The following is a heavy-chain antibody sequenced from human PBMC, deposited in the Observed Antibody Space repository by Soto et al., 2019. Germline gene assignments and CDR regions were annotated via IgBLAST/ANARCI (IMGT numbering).Heavy chain of an antibody. CDR1: GFTLSSNA. CDR3: AKCHLYFYYGMDV. V-gene: IGHV3-23*01. CDR2: ISGSGSTT. J-gene: IGHJ6*02. D-gene: IGHD2-8*01. Sequence: EVQLLESGGCLIQPGGSLRVSCADSGFTLSSNAMSWVRQAPGKGLEWVSAISGSGSTTYYADSVKGRFTISRDNSKHTLYLQMDSLRAEDTAVYYCAKCHLYFYYGMDVWGQGTTVTVSS.